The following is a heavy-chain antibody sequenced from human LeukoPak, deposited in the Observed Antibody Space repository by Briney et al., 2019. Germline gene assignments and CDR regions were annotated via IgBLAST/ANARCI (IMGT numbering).Heavy chain of an antibody. Sequence: SETLSLTCTVSGYSISSGYYWSWIRQPPGKGLEWIGEINHSGSTNYNPSLKSRVTISVDTSKNQFSLKLSSVTAADTAVYYCARGEYYDILTGYFNWFDPWGQGTLVTVSS. V-gene: IGHV4-38-2*02. CDR1: GYSISSGYY. CDR3: ARGEYYDILTGYFNWFDP. J-gene: IGHJ5*02. D-gene: IGHD3-9*01. CDR2: INHSGST.